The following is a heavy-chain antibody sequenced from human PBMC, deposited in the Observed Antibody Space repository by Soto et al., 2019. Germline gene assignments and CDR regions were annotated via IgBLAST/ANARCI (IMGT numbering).Heavy chain of an antibody. Sequence: QITLKESGPTLVKPTQTLTLTCTFSGFSLSTNAVGVGWIRQPPGKALEWLALIYWDDDKRYSPSLKSRLTTXKXXSKKQVVLTMTNMDPLDTATYYCAHGYSYAHYFVSWGQGTLVTVSS. D-gene: IGHD5-18*01. CDR2: IYWDDDK. V-gene: IGHV2-5*02. CDR3: AHGYSYAHYFVS. J-gene: IGHJ4*02. CDR1: GFSLSTNAVG.